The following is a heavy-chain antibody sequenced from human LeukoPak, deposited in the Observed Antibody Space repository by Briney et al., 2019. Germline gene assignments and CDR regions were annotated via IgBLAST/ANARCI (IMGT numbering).Heavy chain of an antibody. CDR1: GFAFSSYG. CDR2: IWYDGSNK. Sequence: GGSLRLSCAASGFAFSSYGMHWVRQAPGKGLEWVAVIWYDGSNKYYADSVKGRFTISRDNSKNTLYLQMNSLRAEDTAVYYCARVHVVVAATTTVGGGFDYWGQGTLVTVSS. CDR3: ARVHVVVAATTTVGGGFDY. J-gene: IGHJ4*02. D-gene: IGHD2-15*01. V-gene: IGHV3-33*01.